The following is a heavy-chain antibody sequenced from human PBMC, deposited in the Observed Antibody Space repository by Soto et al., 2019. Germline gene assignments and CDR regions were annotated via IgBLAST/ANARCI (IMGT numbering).Heavy chain of an antibody. CDR2: IYDSGST. J-gene: IGHJ5*02. CDR1: GGSITSGGYY. Sequence: QVQLQESGPGLVSPSQTLSLTCSVSGGSITSGGYYWSWIRQHPGKGLEWIGFIYDSGSTYYNPSLRSRVTLSVDTSKNQFSLKLSSVTAADTAVYYCARDPNTIFATWRQGTLVTVSS. V-gene: IGHV4-31*03. CDR3: ARDPNTIFAT. D-gene: IGHD3-3*01.